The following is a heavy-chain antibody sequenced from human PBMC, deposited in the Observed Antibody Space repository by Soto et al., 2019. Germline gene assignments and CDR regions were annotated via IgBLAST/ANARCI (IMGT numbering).Heavy chain of an antibody. CDR3: ARVGPAHYYDRSGYYSPLDY. Sequence: QVQLVQSGAEVKKPGSSVKVSCKASGDTFSSYAINWVRQAPGQGLEWMGGIIHMFGTANYAQKFKGRVTITAGESTSTVFMELSSLRSEDTAVYYYARVGPAHYYDRSGYYSPLDYWGQGTLVTVSS. J-gene: IGHJ4*02. V-gene: IGHV1-69*01. CDR2: IIHMFGTA. D-gene: IGHD3-22*01. CDR1: GDTFSSYA.